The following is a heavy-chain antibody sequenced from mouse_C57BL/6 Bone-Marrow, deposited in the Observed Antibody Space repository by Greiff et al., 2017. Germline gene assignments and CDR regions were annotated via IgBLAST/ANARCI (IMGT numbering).Heavy chain of an antibody. CDR3: ARERYDYYAMDY. D-gene: IGHD2-10*02. V-gene: IGHV5-4*01. CDR1: GFTFSSYA. Sequence: EVKLMESGGGLVKPGGSLKLSCAASGFTFSSYAMSWVRQTPEKRLEWVATISDGGSYTYYPDNVKGRFTISRDNAKNNLYLQMSHLKSEDTAMXYCARERYDYYAMDYWGQGTSVTVSS. CDR2: ISDGGSYT. J-gene: IGHJ4*01.